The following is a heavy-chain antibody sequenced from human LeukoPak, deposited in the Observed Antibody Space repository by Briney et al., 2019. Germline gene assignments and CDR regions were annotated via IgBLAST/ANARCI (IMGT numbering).Heavy chain of an antibody. CDR2: MNPNSVNT. Sequence: ASVKVSCKASGYTFTSYDINWVRQATGQGLEWMGWMNPNSVNTGYAQKFQGRVTITRNTSISTAYMELSSLRSEATAVYYCARGVSMRVRYGSGRVYYFDYWGQGTLVTVSS. V-gene: IGHV1-8*03. D-gene: IGHD3-10*01. CDR3: ARGVSMRVRYGSGRVYYFDY. CDR1: GYTFTSYD. J-gene: IGHJ4*02.